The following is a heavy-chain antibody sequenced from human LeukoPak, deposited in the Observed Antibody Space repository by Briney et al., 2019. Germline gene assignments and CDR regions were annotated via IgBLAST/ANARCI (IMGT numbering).Heavy chain of an antibody. D-gene: IGHD3-22*01. CDR2: IYYSGST. Sequence: SETLSLTCTVSGGSISSSSYYWGWIRQPPGKGLEWIGSIYYSGSTYYNPSLKSRVTMSVDTSKNQFSLKLSSVTAADTAVYYCARDRYYYDSSGYLFDYWGQGTLVTVSS. V-gene: IGHV4-39*07. CDR3: ARDRYYYDSSGYLFDY. CDR1: GGSISSSSYY. J-gene: IGHJ4*02.